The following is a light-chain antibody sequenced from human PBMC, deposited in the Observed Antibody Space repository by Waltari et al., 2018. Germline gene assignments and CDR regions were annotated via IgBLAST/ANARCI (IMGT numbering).Light chain of an antibody. J-gene: IGLJ1*01. V-gene: IGLV1-40*01. Sequence: QSVLTQPPSVSGAPGQRVTISCTGSSPNIEAGFDVHWYQQLPGTAPKLLIYGNNNRPSGVPDRFSGSKSDTSASLAITGLQAEDEADYYCQSYDDSLSGYVFGTGTKVTVL. CDR1: SPNIEAGFD. CDR2: GNN. CDR3: QSYDDSLSGYV.